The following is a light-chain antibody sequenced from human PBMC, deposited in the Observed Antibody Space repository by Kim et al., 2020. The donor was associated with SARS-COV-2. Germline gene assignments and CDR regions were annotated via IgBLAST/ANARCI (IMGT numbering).Light chain of an antibody. J-gene: IGLJ2*01. CDR2: GKN. CDR3: NSRDSSGNHLKV. CDR1: SLRSYY. Sequence: LGQTVMITCQGDSLRSYYASWYQQKPGQAPVLVIYGKNNRPSGIPDRFSGSSSGNTASLTITGAQAEDEADYYCNSRDSSGNHLKVFGGGTQLTVL. V-gene: IGLV3-19*01.